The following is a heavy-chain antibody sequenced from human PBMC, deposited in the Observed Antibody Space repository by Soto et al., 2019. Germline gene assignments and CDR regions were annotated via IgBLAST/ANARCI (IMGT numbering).Heavy chain of an antibody. CDR3: ARVAYQLLERTRKIAY. J-gene: IGHJ4*02. D-gene: IGHD2-2*01. CDR2: LNHSGST. V-gene: IGHV4-34*01. CDR1: GGSFSGYY. Sequence: QVQLQQWGAGLLKPSETLSLTCAVYGGSFSGYYWSWIRQPPGKGLEWIGELNHSGSTNYNPALKSRVTISVDTSKNPFSLKLSSVTAADTAVYYCARVAYQLLERTRKIAYWGQGTLVTVSS.